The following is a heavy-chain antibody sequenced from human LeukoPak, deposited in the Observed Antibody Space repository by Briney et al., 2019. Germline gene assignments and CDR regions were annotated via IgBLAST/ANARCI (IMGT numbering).Heavy chain of an antibody. V-gene: IGHV3-21*01. CDR3: ARLGSSWHYDY. D-gene: IGHD6-13*01. Sequence: GGSLRLSCAVSGFTVSSNYMSWVRQAPGKGLEWVSSISSSSSYIYYADSVKGRFTISRDNAKNSLYLQMNSLRAEDTAVYYCARLGSSWHYDYWGQGTLVTVSS. CDR1: GFTVSSNY. CDR2: ISSSSSYI. J-gene: IGHJ4*02.